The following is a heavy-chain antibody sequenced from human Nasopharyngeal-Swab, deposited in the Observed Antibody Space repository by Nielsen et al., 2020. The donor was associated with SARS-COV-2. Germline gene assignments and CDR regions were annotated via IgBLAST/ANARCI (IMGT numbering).Heavy chain of an antibody. CDR1: GGSINSGTYY. D-gene: IGHD5-24*01. J-gene: IGHJ3*01. Sequence: SETLSLTCSVSVSGGSINSGTYYWNWLRQPAGKGLEWLGRVYSSGDSDYNPSLQSRLTISMDASTNQLSLELTSVTAADTALYYCAWGDKTLVRDGFDVWGQGTMVTVSS. CDR3: AWGDKTLVRDGFDV. CDR2: VYSSGDS. V-gene: IGHV4-61*02.